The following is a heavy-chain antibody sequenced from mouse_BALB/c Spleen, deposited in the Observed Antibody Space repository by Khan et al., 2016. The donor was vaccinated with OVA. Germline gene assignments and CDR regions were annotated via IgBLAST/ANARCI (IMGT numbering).Heavy chain of an antibody. CDR3: ARANYGNYREAMDY. Sequence: QVQLKESGPGLVAPSQSLSITCTVSGFSLTGYGVNWVRQPPGKGLEWLGLIWGDGSTDYYSALISRLSISTDNSKSQAFLKMNSLQTDDTARYYCARANYGNYREAMDYWGQGTSVTVSS. CDR1: GFSLTGYG. J-gene: IGHJ4*01. V-gene: IGHV2-6-7*01. CDR2: IWGDGST. D-gene: IGHD2-1*01.